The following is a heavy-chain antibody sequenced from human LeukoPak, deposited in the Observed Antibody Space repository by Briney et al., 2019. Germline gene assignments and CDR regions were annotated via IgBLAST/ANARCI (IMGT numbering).Heavy chain of an antibody. J-gene: IGHJ4*02. CDR1: GFTFGDYA. CDR2: IRSKAYGGTT. CDR3: TRDSTYYYDSSGFLSPYYFDY. D-gene: IGHD3-22*01. Sequence: GGSLRLSCTASGFTFGDYAMSWFRQAPGKGLEWVGFIRSKAYGGTTEYAASVKGRFTISRDDSKSIAYLQMNSLKTEDTAVYYCTRDSTYYYDSSGFLSPYYFDYWGQGTLVTVSS. V-gene: IGHV3-49*03.